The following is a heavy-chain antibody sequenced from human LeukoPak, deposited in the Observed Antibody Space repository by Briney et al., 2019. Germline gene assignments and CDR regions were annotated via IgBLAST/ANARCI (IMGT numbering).Heavy chain of an antibody. CDR1: GYTFTSYD. D-gene: IGHD6-13*01. CDR2: MNPNSGNT. J-gene: IGHJ4*02. CDR3: AAYSSSEVGY. Sequence: VASVKVSCKASGYTFTSYDIHWVRQATGQGLEWMGWMNPNSGNTGYAQKFQGRVTMTRNTSISTAYMELSSLRSEDTAVYYCAAYSSSEVGYWGQGTLVTVSS. V-gene: IGHV1-8*01.